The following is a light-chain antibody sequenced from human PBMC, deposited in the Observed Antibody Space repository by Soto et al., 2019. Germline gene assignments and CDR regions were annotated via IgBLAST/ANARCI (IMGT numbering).Light chain of an antibody. Sequence: DLQMTQSPSTLSASLGDRATITCRASQSISSREAWYQQKPGKAPKILIYMASTLATGVPSRFSGSGSGTEFTLTISSLQPDDSAAYYWQQYDNCHWTFGQGPKVEIK. CDR1: QSISSR. CDR2: MAS. J-gene: IGKJ1*01. V-gene: IGKV1-5*03. CDR3: QQYDNCHWT.